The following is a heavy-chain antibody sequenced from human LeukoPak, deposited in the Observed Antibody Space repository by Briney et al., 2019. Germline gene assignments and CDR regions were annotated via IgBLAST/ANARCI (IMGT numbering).Heavy chain of an antibody. CDR1: GFTFSSYA. CDR3: AKEKAWTGGADYYGMDV. Sequence: PGGSLRLSCAASGFTFSSYAMSWVRQAPGKGLEWVSAISGSGGSTYYADSVKGRFTISRDNSKNTLYLQMNSLRAEDTAVYYCAKEKAWTGGADYYGMDVWGQGTTVTVSS. CDR2: ISGSGGST. V-gene: IGHV3-23*01. J-gene: IGHJ6*02. D-gene: IGHD2-8*02.